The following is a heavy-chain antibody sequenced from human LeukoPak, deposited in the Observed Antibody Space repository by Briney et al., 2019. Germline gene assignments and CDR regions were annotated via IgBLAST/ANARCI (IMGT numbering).Heavy chain of an antibody. D-gene: IGHD3-10*01. CDR2: FNDTGSST. V-gene: IGHV3-23*01. CDR1: GFTFSSYG. CDR3: AKDLLRIYWRTFDS. J-gene: IGHJ4*02. Sequence: GGSLRLSCAASGFTFSSYGMHWVRQAPGKGLEWVSSFNDTGSSTYYADSVKGRFTISRDNSKNTLYLQMTNLRAEDTAVYFCAKDLLRIYWRTFDSWGQGALVIVSS.